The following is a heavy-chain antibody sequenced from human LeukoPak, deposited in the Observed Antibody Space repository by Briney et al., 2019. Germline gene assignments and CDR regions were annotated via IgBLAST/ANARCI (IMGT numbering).Heavy chain of an antibody. D-gene: IGHD2-2*01. CDR3: AKEGGDCSSTSCSIDY. V-gene: IGHV3-30*18. Sequence: GGSLRLSCAASGFTFSSYGMHWVRQAPGKGLEWVSVISYDGSNKYYADSVKGRFTISRDNSKNTLYLQMNSLRAEDTAVYYCAKEGGDCSSTSCSIDYWGQGTLVTVSS. CDR2: ISYDGSNK. J-gene: IGHJ4*02. CDR1: GFTFSSYG.